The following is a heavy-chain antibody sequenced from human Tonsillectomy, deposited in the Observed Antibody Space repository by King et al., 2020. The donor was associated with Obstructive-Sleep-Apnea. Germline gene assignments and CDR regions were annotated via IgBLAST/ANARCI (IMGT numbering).Heavy chain of an antibody. D-gene: IGHD1-26*01. Sequence: QLVQSGAEVKEPGESLRISCKGSGYSFTNYWITWVRQVPGKGLEWMGQIDPTDSYTNYSPSFQGHVTISTDRSISTAYLQWTSLKASDTAMYYCARRAGGYYWGWFDPWGQGTLVTVSS. J-gene: IGHJ5*02. CDR2: IDPTDSYT. CDR1: GYSFTNYW. CDR3: ARRAGGYYWGWFDP. V-gene: IGHV5-10-1*03.